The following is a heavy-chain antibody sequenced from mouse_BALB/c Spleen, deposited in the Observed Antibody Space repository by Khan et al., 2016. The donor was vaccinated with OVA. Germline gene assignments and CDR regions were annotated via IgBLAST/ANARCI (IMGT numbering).Heavy chain of an antibody. CDR1: GFTFSTYA. Sequence: EVELVESGGDLVRPGGSLKLSCSASGFTFSTYAMSWVRQTPEQRLEWVATISSSGDYIYYPDSVKGRFTISRDTAKNTLYLQMSSLRSEDTARYYCARHNYGPFAYWGQGTLVTVSA. D-gene: IGHD1-1*01. J-gene: IGHJ3*01. CDR2: ISSSGDYI. CDR3: ARHNYGPFAY. V-gene: IGHV5-9-3*01.